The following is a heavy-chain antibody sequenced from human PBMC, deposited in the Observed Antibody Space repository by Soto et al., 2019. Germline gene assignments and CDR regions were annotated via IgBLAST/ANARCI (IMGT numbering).Heavy chain of an antibody. CDR2: IYYSGST. Sequence: SETLSLTCTVSGGSISSSSYYWGWIRQPPGKGLEWIGSIYYSGSTYYNPSLKSRVTISVDTSKNQFSLKLSSVTAADTAVYYCARQKSVVGATEFDPWGQGTLVTVSS. CDR1: GGSISSSSYY. CDR3: ARQKSVVGATEFDP. D-gene: IGHD1-26*01. V-gene: IGHV4-39*01. J-gene: IGHJ5*02.